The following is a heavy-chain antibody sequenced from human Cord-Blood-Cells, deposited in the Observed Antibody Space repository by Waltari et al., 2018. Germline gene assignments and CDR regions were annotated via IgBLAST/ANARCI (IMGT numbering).Heavy chain of an antibody. V-gene: IGHV3-11*01. CDR2: SSSIGRTI. Sequence: YMSWTRQAPGSALESASYSSSIGRTIHYADSVRGRFTISRDNAKNSLYLQMNSQRAEDTAVYYCAREDCSSTSCYGKSIAAARPGGYWGQGTLVTVSS. D-gene: IGHD2-2*01. J-gene: IGHJ4*02. CDR1: Y. CDR3: AREDCSSTSCYGKSIAAARPGGY.